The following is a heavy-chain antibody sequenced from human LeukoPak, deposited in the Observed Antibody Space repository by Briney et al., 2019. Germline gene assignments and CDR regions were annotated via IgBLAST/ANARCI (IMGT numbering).Heavy chain of an antibody. CDR3: AKQLPSLRIAAAGGAFDI. CDR1: GFTFSSYA. V-gene: IGHV3-30-3*01. J-gene: IGHJ3*02. D-gene: IGHD6-13*01. Sequence: GRSLRLSCAASGFTFSSYAMHWVRQAPGKGLEWVAVISYDGSNKYYADSVKGRFTISRDNSKNTLYLQMNSLRAEDTAVYYCAKQLPSLRIAAAGGAFDIWGQGTMVTVSS. CDR2: ISYDGSNK.